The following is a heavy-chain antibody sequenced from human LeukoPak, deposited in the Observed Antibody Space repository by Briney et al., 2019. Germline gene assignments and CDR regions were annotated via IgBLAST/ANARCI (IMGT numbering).Heavy chain of an antibody. V-gene: IGHV3-9*01. CDR3: AREPYSGYDYPLDY. CDR1: GFTFDDYA. D-gene: IGHD5-12*01. J-gene: IGHJ4*02. Sequence: SLRLSCAASGFTFDDYAMHWVRRAPGKGLEWVSGISWNSGSIGYADSVKGRFTISRDNAKNSLYLQMNSLRDEDTAVYYCAREPYSGYDYPLDYWGQGTLVTVSS. CDR2: ISWNSGSI.